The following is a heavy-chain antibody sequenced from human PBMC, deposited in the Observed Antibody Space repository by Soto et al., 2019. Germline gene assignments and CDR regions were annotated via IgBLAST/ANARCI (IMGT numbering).Heavy chain of an antibody. CDR1: GYTFTTYD. D-gene: IGHD2-8*01. CDR2: ISTYNGNT. CDR3: ARDPYHVLMVNDPDLYGMDV. J-gene: IGHJ6*02. V-gene: IGHV1-18*01. Sequence: QVQLVQSGAEVKKPGASVKVSCKASGYTFTTYDISWVRQAPGQGLEWMGRISTYNGNTNYPQSLQGRLTMTTHTSTSTAYMELRSLRSDDTAVYYCARDPYHVLMVNDPDLYGMDVWGQGTTVTVS.